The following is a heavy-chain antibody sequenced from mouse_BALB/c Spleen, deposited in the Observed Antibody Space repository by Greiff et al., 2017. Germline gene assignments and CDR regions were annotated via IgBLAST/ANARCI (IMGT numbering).Heavy chain of an antibody. Sequence: VQLQQSGPGLVAPSQCLSITCTASGFSLNSYGVSWVRQPPGKGLEWLGVIWGDGSTNYHSALISRLSISTDNSKSQVFLKLTSLQTDDTATYYCAKLGGYARRYYSLDYWGQGTSVTVSS. CDR1: GFSLNSYG. V-gene: IGHV2-3*01. CDR2: IWGDGST. J-gene: IGHJ4*01. D-gene: IGHD2-2*01. CDR3: AKLGGYARRYYSLDY.